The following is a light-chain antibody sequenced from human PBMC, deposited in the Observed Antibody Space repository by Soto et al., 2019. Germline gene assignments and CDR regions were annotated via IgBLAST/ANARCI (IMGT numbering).Light chain of an antibody. V-gene: IGKV1-5*01. CDR2: DAS. CDR3: QQYNTYSPRT. CDR1: QSISRR. J-gene: IGKJ1*01. Sequence: DIQMTQSPSTLSASVGDGVTITCRASQSISRRLAWYQKKPAKAPKVLXYDASSMESGVPSRFSGSGSGTELTLTISSLQPDDFATYYCQQYNTYSPRTFGQGTKVDI.